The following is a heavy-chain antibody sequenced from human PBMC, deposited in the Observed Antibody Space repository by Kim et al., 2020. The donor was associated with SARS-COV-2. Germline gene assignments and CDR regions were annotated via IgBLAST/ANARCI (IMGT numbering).Heavy chain of an antibody. D-gene: IGHD3-10*01. CDR3: ARDDPIWFGELSPGFDY. J-gene: IGHJ4*02. V-gene: IGHV1-3*01. Sequence: FTSRVTINRDTSASIAYMELRSLRSEDTAVYYCARDDPIWFGELSPGFDYWGQGTLVTVSS.